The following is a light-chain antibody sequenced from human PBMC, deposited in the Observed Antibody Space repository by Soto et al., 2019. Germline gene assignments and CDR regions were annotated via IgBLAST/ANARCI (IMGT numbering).Light chain of an antibody. CDR1: QGISSA. CDR2: DAS. CDR3: QHFNNYHLT. Sequence: AIQLTQSPSSLSASVGDRVTITGRANQGISSALAWYQQKSGKAPELLIYDASSLESGVPARFSGSGSRSYFTLTVSSLQPEDFPTYYCQHFNNYHLTVGGGTKVDIK. V-gene: IGKV1D-13*01. J-gene: IGKJ4*01.